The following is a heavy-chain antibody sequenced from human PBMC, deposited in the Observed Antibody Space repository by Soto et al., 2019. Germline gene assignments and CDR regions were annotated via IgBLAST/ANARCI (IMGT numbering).Heavy chain of an antibody. Sequence: QVQLVQSGAEVKKPRASVKVSCKASGYTFTHFVIQWVRQAPGQILEWLGWINPANGDTQYSQTLQGRVTITSDTSASTVYMELSSLSSGDTAVYYCAREYRHNGNYYGSYWGQGTLVTVSS. J-gene: IGHJ4*02. CDR2: INPANGDT. V-gene: IGHV1-3*01. CDR3: AREYRHNGNYYGSY. CDR1: GYTFTHFV. D-gene: IGHD1-26*01.